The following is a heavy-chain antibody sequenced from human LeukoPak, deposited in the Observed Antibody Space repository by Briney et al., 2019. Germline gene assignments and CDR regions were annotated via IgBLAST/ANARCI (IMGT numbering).Heavy chain of an antibody. J-gene: IGHJ4*02. Sequence: PSETLSLTCTVSGYSISSGYYWGSIRQPPGKGLEWIGSIYHSGSTYYNPSLKSRVTISVDTSKNQFSLKLSSVTAADTAVYYCARREEYYDFWSGYYNDYWGQGTLVTVSS. V-gene: IGHV4-38-2*02. D-gene: IGHD3-3*01. CDR2: IYHSGST. CDR1: GYSISSGYY. CDR3: ARREEYYDFWSGYYNDY.